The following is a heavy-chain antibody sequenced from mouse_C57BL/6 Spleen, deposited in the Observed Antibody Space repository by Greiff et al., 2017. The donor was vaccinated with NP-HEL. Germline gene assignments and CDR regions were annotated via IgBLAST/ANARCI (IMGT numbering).Heavy chain of an antibody. D-gene: IGHD2-4*01. CDR2: IYPGSGST. CDR1: GYTFTSYW. CDR3: ARWYYDYDGAMDY. J-gene: IGHJ4*01. V-gene: IGHV1-55*01. Sequence: QVQLQQPGAELVKPGASVKMSCKASGYTFTSYWITWVKQRPGQGLEWIGDIYPGSGSTNYNEKFKSKATLTVDTSSSTAYMQLSSLTSEDSAVYYCARWYYDYDGAMDYWGQGTSVTVSS.